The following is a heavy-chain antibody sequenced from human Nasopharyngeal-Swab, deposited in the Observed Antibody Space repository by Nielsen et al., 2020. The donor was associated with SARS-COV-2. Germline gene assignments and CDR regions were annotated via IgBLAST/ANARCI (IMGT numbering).Heavy chain of an antibody. CDR3: VTLRGATSSDFDY. CDR2: INTNTGHP. Sequence: WVRQAPGQGLEWMGWINTNTGHPTYARGFTGRFVFSLDSSARSTYLEISSLQPDDTAVYYCVTLRGATSSDFDYWGQGTLVTVSS. J-gene: IGHJ4*02. D-gene: IGHD6-6*01. V-gene: IGHV7-4-1*02.